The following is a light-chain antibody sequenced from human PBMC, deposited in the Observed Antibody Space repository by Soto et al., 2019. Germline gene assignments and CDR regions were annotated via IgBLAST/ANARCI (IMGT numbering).Light chain of an antibody. V-gene: IGKV4-1*01. Sequence: DIVMTQSPDSLAVSLGERATINCKSSQSVLYSSNNKNYLAWYHQKPGQPPKLLIYWASTRESGVPDRFSGSGSGTDFTLTISSLQAEDVAVYYCQQYYSTLFTFGPGTKVDIK. CDR2: WAS. J-gene: IGKJ3*01. CDR3: QQYYSTLFT. CDR1: QSVLYSSNNKNY.